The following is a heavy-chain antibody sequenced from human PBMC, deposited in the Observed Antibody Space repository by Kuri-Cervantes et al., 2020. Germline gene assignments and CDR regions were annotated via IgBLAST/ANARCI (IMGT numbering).Heavy chain of an antibody. CDR2: ISSDGNNQ. CDR1: GFTFSSYA. D-gene: IGHD2-2*02. V-gene: IGHV3-30-3*01. CDR3: ARDRIYCSSTSCYIGYGMDV. J-gene: IGHJ6*02. Sequence: GESLKISCAASGFTFSSYAMHWVRQAPGKGLEWVAVISSDGNNQYYAESVKGRFTISRDNSKNTLYLQMNSLRAEDTAVYYCARDRIYCSSTSCYIGYGMDVWGQGTTVTVSS.